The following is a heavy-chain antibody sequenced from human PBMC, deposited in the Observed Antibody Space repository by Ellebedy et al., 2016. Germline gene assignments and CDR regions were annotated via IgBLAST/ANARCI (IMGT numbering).Heavy chain of an antibody. V-gene: IGHV3-11*01. CDR2: ISTSGSTI. CDR3: ATSGYNVWSGLYYFDY. Sequence: GGSLRLSXAASGFTFSDYYMSWIRQAPGKGLEWVSYISTSGSTIYYADSVRGRFTISRDNAKNSLSLQMNSLRVEDTAVYYCATSGYNVWSGLYYFDYWGQGNLVTVSS. CDR1: GFTFSDYY. J-gene: IGHJ4*02. D-gene: IGHD3-3*01.